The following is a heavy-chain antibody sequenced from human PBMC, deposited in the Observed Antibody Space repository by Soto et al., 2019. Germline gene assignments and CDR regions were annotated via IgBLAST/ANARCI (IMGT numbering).Heavy chain of an antibody. CDR2: INAGNGNT. CDR3: ARDLDSIFGGVTFAAWALDP. CDR1: GYTFTSYA. V-gene: IGHV1-3*01. J-gene: IGHJ5*02. D-gene: IGHD3-3*01. Sequence: GASVKVSCKASGYTFTSYAMHWVRQAPGQRLEWMGWINAGNGNTKYSQKFQGRVTITRDTSASTAYMELSSLRSEDTAVYYCARDLDSIFGGVTFAAWALDPWGQGTLVTVSS.